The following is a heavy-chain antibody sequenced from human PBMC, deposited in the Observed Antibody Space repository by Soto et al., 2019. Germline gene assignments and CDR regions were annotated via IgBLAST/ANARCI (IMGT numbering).Heavy chain of an antibody. J-gene: IGHJ4*02. CDR1: GGTFSSYA. D-gene: IGHD6-13*01. V-gene: IGHV1-69*13. CDR3: AKSVFIAAAEGFYFDY. CDR2: IIPIFGTA. Sequence: SVKVSCKASGGTFSSYAISWVRQSPGQGLEWMGGIIPIFGTANYAQKFQGRVTITADESTSTAYMELSSLRSEDTAVYYCAKSVFIAAAEGFYFDYWGQGTLVTVS.